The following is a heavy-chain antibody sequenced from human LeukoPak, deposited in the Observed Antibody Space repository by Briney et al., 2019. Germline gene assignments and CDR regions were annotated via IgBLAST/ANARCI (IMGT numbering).Heavy chain of an antibody. D-gene: IGHD3-10*01. CDR1: GGTISSYY. CDR3: ARLVRGVIH. J-gene: IGHJ4*02. Sequence: PSETLSLTCTVSGGTISSYYWSWIRQPPGKGLEWIGYIYTSGSTNYNPSLKSRVTLSVDTSKNQFSLKLSSVTAADTAVYYCARLVRGVIHWGQGTLVTVSS. CDR2: IYTSGST. V-gene: IGHV4-4*09.